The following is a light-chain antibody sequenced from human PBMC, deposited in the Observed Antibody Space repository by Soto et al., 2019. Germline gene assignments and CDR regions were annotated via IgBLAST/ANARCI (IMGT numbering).Light chain of an antibody. Sequence: QSALTQPPSASGSPGQSVTISCTGTSSDVGNYNYVSWYQHHPGKSPRLLIYEVSKRPSGVPDRFSGSKSGNTASLTVSGLQAEDEADYYCSSYPGSPISTVRLGGGPRPTVL. J-gene: IGLJ2*01. CDR1: SSDVGNYNY. V-gene: IGLV2-8*01. CDR3: SSYPGSPISTVR. CDR2: EVS.